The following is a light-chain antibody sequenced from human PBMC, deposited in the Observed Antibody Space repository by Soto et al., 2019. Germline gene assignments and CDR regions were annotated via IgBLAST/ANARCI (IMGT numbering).Light chain of an antibody. CDR1: QYINTR. J-gene: IGKJ1*01. V-gene: IGKV3-11*01. Sequence: EIVLTQSPATLSSFPGERVTLSCRASQYINTRLAWYQHRPGQAPRLLIYQTSIRAAGIPARFSASGSGTDFTLTISEVQPEDFALYYCHQRQSWPRTFGQGTKVEI. CDR2: QTS. CDR3: HQRQSWPRT.